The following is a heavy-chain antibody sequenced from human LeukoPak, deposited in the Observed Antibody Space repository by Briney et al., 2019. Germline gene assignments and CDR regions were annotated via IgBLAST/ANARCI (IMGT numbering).Heavy chain of an antibody. V-gene: IGHV4-39*01. Sequence: SETLSLTCTVSDGSISSSSYYWGWIRQPPGKGLEWIGSIYYSGSTYYNPSLKSRVTISVDTSKNQFSLKLSSVTAADTAVYYCARRERDDAFDIWGQGTMVTVSS. CDR3: ARRERDDAFDI. CDR2: IYYSGST. D-gene: IGHD1-26*01. J-gene: IGHJ3*02. CDR1: DGSISSSSYY.